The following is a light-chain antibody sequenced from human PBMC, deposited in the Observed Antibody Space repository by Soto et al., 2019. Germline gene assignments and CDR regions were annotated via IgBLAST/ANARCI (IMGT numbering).Light chain of an antibody. V-gene: IGLV2-14*01. Sequence: QSALTQPASVSGSPGQSITISCTGTSSDIGGSNYVSWHQQHPGKAPKVVIYEVSNRPSGVSNRFSGSKSGNTASLTISGLQAEDAADYYCSSYPTTATKFGGGTKLTVL. CDR3: SSYPTTATK. J-gene: IGLJ2*01. CDR1: SSDIGGSNY. CDR2: EVS.